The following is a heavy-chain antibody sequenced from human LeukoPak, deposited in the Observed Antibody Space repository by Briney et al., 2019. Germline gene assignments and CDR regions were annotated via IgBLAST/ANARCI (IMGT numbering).Heavy chain of an antibody. CDR2: INPSGGST. J-gene: IGHJ4*02. Sequence: ASVKVSCKASGYTFTGYYMHWVRQAPGQGLEWVGIINPSGGSTSYAQKFQGRVTMTRDMSTSTVYMELSSLRSEDTAVYYCARGRDILTGYYKVPEFDYWGQGTLVTVSS. CDR3: ARGRDILTGYYKVPEFDY. D-gene: IGHD3-9*01. CDR1: GYTFTGYY. V-gene: IGHV1-46*01.